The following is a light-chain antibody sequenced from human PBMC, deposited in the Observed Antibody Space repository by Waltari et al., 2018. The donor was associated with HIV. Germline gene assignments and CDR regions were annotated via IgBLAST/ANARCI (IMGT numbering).Light chain of an antibody. J-gene: IGKJ2*01. Sequence: DIQMTQSPSAVSASVGDRVTIICRASQDISYRLVWYQQKPGKAPKLLIFAASNLPSGVPSRFSCSGYGTDFTLTISSLQPEDFGTYYCQQANSFPYTFGQGTKLEIK. CDR1: QDISYR. CDR2: AAS. V-gene: IGKV1-12*01. CDR3: QQANSFPYT.